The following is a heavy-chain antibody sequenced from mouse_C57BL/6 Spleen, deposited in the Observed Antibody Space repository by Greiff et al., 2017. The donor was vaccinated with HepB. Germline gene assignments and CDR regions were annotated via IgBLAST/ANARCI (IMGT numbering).Heavy chain of an antibody. D-gene: IGHD1-1*01. J-gene: IGHJ4*01. Sequence: QVQLKQSGAELAKPGASVKLSCKASGYTFTSYWMHWVKQRPGQGLEWIGYINPSSGYTKYNQKFKDKATLTADKSSSTAYMQLSSLTYEDSAVYYCARNGRGSSYEDYAMDYWGQGTSVTVSS. V-gene: IGHV1-7*01. CDR1: GYTFTSYW. CDR3: ARNGRGSSYEDYAMDY. CDR2: INPSSGYT.